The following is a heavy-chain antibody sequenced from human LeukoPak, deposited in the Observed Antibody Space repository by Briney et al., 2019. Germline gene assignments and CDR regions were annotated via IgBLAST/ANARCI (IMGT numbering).Heavy chain of an antibody. V-gene: IGHV3-48*01. J-gene: IGHJ4*02. CDR1: GFTFSSYS. CDR3: ARSRYDVVYFDY. D-gene: IGHD3-3*01. CDR2: ISSSSSTI. Sequence: GSLRLSYAASGFTFSSYSMNWVRQAPGKGLEWVSYISSSSSTIYYADSVKGRFTISRDNAKNSLYLQMNSLRAEDTAVYYCARSRYDVVYFDYWGQGTPVTVSS.